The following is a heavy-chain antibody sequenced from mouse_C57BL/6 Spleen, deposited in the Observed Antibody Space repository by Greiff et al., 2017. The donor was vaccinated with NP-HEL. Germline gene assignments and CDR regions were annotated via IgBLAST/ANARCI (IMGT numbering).Heavy chain of an antibody. CDR1: GYTFTSYW. CDR3: ASSHTVNYYAMDY. J-gene: IGHJ4*01. Sequence: QVQLQQPGAELVRPGTSVKLSCKASGYTFTSYWMHWVKQRPGQGLEWIGVIDPSDSYTNYNQKFKGKATLTVDTSSSTAYMQLSSLTSEDSAVYYRASSHTVNYYAMDYWGQGTSVTVSS. CDR2: IDPSDSYT. V-gene: IGHV1-59*01. D-gene: IGHD1-1*01.